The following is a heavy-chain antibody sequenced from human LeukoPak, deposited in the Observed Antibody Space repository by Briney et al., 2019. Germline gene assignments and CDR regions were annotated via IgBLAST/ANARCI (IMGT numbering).Heavy chain of an antibody. CDR2: IYYSGIT. V-gene: IGHV4-59*01. CDR1: GGSISTYY. J-gene: IGHJ3*02. D-gene: IGHD1-26*01. Sequence: SETLSLTCTVSGGSISTYYWNWIRQPPGKGLEWIGYIYYSGITNYNPSLKSRVTMSVDTPKNQFSLKLSSVPAADTAVYYCARAGRWEGRPHAFDIWGQGTMVAVSS. CDR3: ARAGRWEGRPHAFDI.